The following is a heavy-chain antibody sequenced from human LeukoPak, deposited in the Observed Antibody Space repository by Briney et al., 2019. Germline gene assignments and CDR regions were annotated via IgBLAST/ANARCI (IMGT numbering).Heavy chain of an antibody. CDR1: GGTFSSYA. CDR3: ARDSAGTTYHWFDP. CDR2: IIPILGIA. Sequence: GSSVKVSCKASGGTFSSYAISWVRQAPGQGLEWMGRIIPILGIANYAQKFQGRVTITADKSTSTAYMELSSLRSEDTAVYYCARDSAGTTYHWFDPWGQGTLVTVSS. D-gene: IGHD1-1*01. V-gene: IGHV1-69*04. J-gene: IGHJ5*02.